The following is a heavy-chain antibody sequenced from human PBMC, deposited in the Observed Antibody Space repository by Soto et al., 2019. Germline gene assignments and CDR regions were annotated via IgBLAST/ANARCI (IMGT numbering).Heavy chain of an antibody. Sequence: PGESLKISCKGSGYSFTSYWIGWVRQMPGKGLEWMGIIYPGDSDTRYSPSFQGQVTISADKSISTAYLQWSSLKASDTAMYYCAILVPVRILLVPAGRVWFDPWGQGTLVTVPS. CDR1: GYSFTSYW. J-gene: IGHJ5*02. D-gene: IGHD2-2*01. V-gene: IGHV5-51*01. CDR3: AILVPVRILLVPAGRVWFDP. CDR2: IYPGDSDT.